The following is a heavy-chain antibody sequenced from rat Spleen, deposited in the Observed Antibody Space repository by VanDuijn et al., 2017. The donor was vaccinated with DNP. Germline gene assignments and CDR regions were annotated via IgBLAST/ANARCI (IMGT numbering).Heavy chain of an antibody. J-gene: IGHJ2*01. Sequence: EVQLVESGGGLVQPGRSLKPSCAASGFSFSYYYMAWVRQAPTKGLEWVAYIGSDGYAPYYRDSVKGRFTISRDNAKNTLYLQVDSLRSEDTATYFCATHLHTYVGSYFDYWGHGVMVTVSS. D-gene: IGHD2-1*01. V-gene: IGHV5-25*01. CDR2: IGSDGYAP. CDR1: GFSFSYYY. CDR3: ATHLHTYVGSYFDY.